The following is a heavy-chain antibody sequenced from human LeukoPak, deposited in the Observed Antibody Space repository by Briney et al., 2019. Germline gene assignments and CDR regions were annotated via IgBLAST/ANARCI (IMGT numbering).Heavy chain of an antibody. Sequence: PGGSLRLSCMVSEFTVNYTYMSWVRQAPGRGLEWVSIIQSDGSTYQADSVKGRFSISGDNSRTTIFLHMKSLRAEDTAIYYCARGIFQRHWYFDLWGRGTLVTVSS. D-gene: IGHD2/OR15-2a*01. CDR3: ARGIFQRHWYFDL. J-gene: IGHJ2*01. V-gene: IGHV3-53*01. CDR2: IQSDGST. CDR1: EFTVNYTY.